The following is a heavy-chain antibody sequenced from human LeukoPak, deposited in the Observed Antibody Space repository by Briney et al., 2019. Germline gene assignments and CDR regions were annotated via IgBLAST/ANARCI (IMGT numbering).Heavy chain of an antibody. J-gene: IGHJ3*02. CDR1: GGSISSSSYY. V-gene: IGHV4-39*07. Sequence: KPSETLSLTCTVSGGSISSSSYYWGWIRQPPGKGLEWIGSIYYSGSTYYNPSLKSRVTISVDTSKNQFSLKLSSVTAADTAVYYCARVPWGSGYYLYAFDIWGQGTMVTVSS. CDR2: IYYSGST. CDR3: ARVPWGSGYYLYAFDI. D-gene: IGHD3-22*01.